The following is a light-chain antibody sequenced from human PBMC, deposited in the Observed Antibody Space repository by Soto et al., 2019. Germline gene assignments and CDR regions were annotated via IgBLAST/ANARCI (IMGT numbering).Light chain of an antibody. V-gene: IGLV1-51*01. CDR2: DDH. CDR3: CSYGGNYVI. Sequence: QSVLTQPPSVSAAPGQRVSISCSGGSSNIGKNSVSWYQQLPATAPKLLIYDDHQRPSGIPDRFSGSKSGTTASLTISGLQAEDEADYYCCSYGGNYVIFGGGTKLTVL. J-gene: IGLJ2*01. CDR1: SSNIGKNS.